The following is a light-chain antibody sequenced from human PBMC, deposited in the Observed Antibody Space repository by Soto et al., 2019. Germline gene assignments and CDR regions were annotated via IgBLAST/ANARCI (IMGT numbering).Light chain of an antibody. Sequence: DIQMTQSPSSLSASVGDRVTITCQASQDISNYLNWYQQKPGKAPKLLIYDASTLETGVPSRFRGIGSGTAFTFPISSLQPEDIATYYCQQYGDLPFTFGGGAKVEIE. CDR3: QQYGDLPFT. CDR2: DAS. V-gene: IGKV1-33*01. CDR1: QDISNY. J-gene: IGKJ4*01.